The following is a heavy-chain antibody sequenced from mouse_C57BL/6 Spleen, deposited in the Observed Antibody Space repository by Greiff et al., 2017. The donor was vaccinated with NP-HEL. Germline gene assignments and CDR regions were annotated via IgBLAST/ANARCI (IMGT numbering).Heavy chain of an antibody. D-gene: IGHD2-3*01. CDR3: ARWDDGYYVDY. CDR1: GYTFTSYW. J-gene: IGHJ2*01. CDR2: IDPSDSYT. Sequence: QVQLQQPGAELVMPGASVKLSCKASGYTFTSYWMHWVKQRPGQGLEWIGEIDPSDSYTNYNQKLKGKSTLTVDKSSSTAYMQLSSLTSEYSAVYYCARWDDGYYVDYWGQGTTLTVSS. V-gene: IGHV1-69*01.